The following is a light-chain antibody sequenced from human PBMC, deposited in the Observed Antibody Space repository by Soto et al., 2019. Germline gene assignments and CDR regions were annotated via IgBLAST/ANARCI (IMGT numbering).Light chain of an antibody. CDR2: EIR. J-gene: IGLJ1*01. CDR1: SSDVGDYDY. V-gene: IGLV2-14*01. CDR3: TSYTTSPTLYV. Sequence: QSARTQPASVSGSPGEAIAISCTGSSSDVGDYDYVSWYQQHPGKAPKLMIYEIRNRPSGVSSRFSGSKSGNTASLTISGLQAEDEADYYCTSYTTSPTLYVFGTGTKVTVL.